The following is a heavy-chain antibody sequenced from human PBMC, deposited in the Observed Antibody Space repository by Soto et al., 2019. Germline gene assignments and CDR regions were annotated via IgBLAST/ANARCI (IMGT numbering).Heavy chain of an antibody. V-gene: IGHV3-72*01. D-gene: IGHD3-10*01. CDR1: GFTFSDHY. Sequence: EVQLVESGGGLVQPGGSLRLSCAASGFTFSDHYMDWVRQAPGKGLEWVGRTRNKANSYSTEYAASVRGRFTISRYESKNSMYLQMNSLKTEDTAVYYCVRSSHYGSGSWNFDYWGEGTLVTVCS. CDR2: TRNKANSYST. CDR3: VRSSHYGSGSWNFDY. J-gene: IGHJ4*02.